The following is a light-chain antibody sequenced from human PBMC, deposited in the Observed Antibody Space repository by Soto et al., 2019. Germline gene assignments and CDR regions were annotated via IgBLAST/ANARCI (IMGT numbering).Light chain of an antibody. CDR3: RSYTPRRTVI. V-gene: IGLV2-14*03. J-gene: IGLJ2*01. Sequence: QSALTQPASVSGSPGQSIAISCTGTSSDIGTYNYVSWYQQHPGKAPNLIIYDVSNRPSGVSNRLSGSKSGNTASLTISGLQPEDEADYWCRSYTPRRTVIFGGGTKLTVL. CDR2: DVS. CDR1: SSDIGTYNY.